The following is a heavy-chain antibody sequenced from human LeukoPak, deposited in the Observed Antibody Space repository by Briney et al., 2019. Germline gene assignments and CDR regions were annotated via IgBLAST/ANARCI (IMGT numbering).Heavy chain of an antibody. CDR3: ARADHYDILTGYYISGAFDI. CDR2: INPSGGST. CDR1: GYTFISYY. Sequence: ASVKVSCKASGYTFISYYMHWVRQAPGQGLEWMGIINPSGGSTSYAQKFQGRVTMTRDTSTSTVYMELSSLRSEDTAVYYCARADHYDILTGYYISGAFDIWGQGTMVTVSS. D-gene: IGHD3-9*01. V-gene: IGHV1-46*01. J-gene: IGHJ3*02.